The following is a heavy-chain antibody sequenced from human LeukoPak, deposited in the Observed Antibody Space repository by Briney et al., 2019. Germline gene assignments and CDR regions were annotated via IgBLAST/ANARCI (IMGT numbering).Heavy chain of an antibody. J-gene: IGHJ4*02. CDR3: AKVVQYTASTGTGLDY. D-gene: IGHD6-13*01. CDR1: GFIFSNYG. CDR2: IWYDGSYK. V-gene: IGHV3-33*06. Sequence: GGSLRLSCAASGFIFSNYGMHWVRQAPGKGLDWVAVIWYDGSYKYNADSVKGRFTISRDNSKNTLYLQMNSLRAEDTAIYYCAKVVQYTASTGTGLDYWGQGTLVTVSS.